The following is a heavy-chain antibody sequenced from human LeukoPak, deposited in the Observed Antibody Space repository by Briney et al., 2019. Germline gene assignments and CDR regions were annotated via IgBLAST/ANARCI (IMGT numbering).Heavy chain of an antibody. CDR2: INHSGST. V-gene: IGHV4-34*01. CDR3: ARGSRYYGSGSYPIKRRCYFDY. Sequence: PSETLSLTCAVYRGSFSGYYWSWIRQPPGKGLEWIGEINHSGSTNYNPSLKSRVTISVDTSKNQFSLKLSSVTAADTAVYYCARGSRYYGSGSYPIKRRCYFDYWGQGTLVTVSS. CDR1: RGSFSGYY. D-gene: IGHD3-10*01. J-gene: IGHJ4*02.